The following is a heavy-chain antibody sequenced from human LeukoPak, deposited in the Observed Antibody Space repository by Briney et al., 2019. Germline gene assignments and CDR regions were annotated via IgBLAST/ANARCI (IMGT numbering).Heavy chain of an antibody. D-gene: IGHD2-15*01. CDR1: GLSFSAYK. CDR2: ISTDGYTT. V-gene: IGHV3-74*01. Sequence: GGSMRLSCAASGLSFSAYKMHWVRQAPRKGLVWVSRISTDGYTTDYADFVQGRFTASRDNTKNTWSLEMNSLRAEDTAVYYCVVGGSPGYWGQGTLVTVSS. J-gene: IGHJ4*02. CDR3: VVGGSPGY.